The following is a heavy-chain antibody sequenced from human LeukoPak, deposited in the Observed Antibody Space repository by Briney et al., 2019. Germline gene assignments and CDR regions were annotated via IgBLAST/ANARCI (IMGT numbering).Heavy chain of an antibody. CDR2: INPNSGGT. CDR1: GYTFTSYY. J-gene: IGHJ4*02. Sequence: ASVKVSCKASGYTFTSYYMHWVRQAPGQGLEWMGWINPNSGGTNYAQKFQGRVTMTRDTSISTAYMELSRLRSDDTAVYYCARAPRGARAFFDYWGQGTLVTVSS. CDR3: ARAPRGARAFFDY. D-gene: IGHD1-26*01. V-gene: IGHV1-2*02.